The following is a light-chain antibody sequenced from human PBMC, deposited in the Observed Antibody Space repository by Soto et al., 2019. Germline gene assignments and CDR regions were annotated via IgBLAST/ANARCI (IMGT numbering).Light chain of an antibody. CDR1: QSVSSN. V-gene: IGKV3-15*01. CDR2: GAS. CDR3: QQYNNRPPWT. J-gene: IGKJ1*01. Sequence: EIVMTQSPATLSLSPGERAPLSCRASQSVSSNLAWYQQKPGQAPRLLIYGASTRATGIPARFSGSGSGTEFTLTISSLQSEDFAVYYCQQYNNRPPWTFGQGTKVDIK.